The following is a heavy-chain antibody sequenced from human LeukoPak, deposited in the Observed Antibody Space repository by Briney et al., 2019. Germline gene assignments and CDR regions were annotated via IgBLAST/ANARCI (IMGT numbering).Heavy chain of an antibody. CDR2: IIPIFGTA. CDR1: GGTFSSYA. D-gene: IGHD3-16*01. J-gene: IGHJ6*03. CDR3: ATTGGDIYYYYMDV. V-gene: IGHV1-69*13. Sequence: ASVKVSCKASGGTFSSYAISWVRQAPGQGLEWMGGIIPIFGTANYAQKFQGRVTITADESTSTTYMELSSLKSEDTAVYYCATTGGDIYYYYMDVWGKGTTVTISS.